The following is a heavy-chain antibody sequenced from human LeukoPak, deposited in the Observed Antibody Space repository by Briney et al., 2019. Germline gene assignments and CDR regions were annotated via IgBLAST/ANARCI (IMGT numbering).Heavy chain of an antibody. CDR2: ISWNSGSI. D-gene: IGHD7-27*01. J-gene: IGHJ4*02. CDR1: GFTFDDYA. CDR3: AKGLGTRTFDY. Sequence: GGSLRLSCAASGFTFDDYAMHWVRQAPGKGLEWVSGISWNSGSIGYADSVKGRFTISRDNAKNSLYLQMNSLRAEDTALYYCAKGLGTRTFDYWGQGTLVTVSS. V-gene: IGHV3-9*01.